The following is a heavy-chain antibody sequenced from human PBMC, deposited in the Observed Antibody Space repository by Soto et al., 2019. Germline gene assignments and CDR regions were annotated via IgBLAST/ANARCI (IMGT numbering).Heavy chain of an antibody. Sequence: SETLSLTCTVSVGSISSGGYYWSWIRQHPWKGLEWIGYIYYSGSTYYNPSLKSRVTISVDTSKNQFSLKLSSVTAADTAVYYCAREKDSSGLGGINWFDPWGQGTQVSVSS. CDR3: AREKDSSGLGGINWFDP. V-gene: IGHV4-31*03. CDR2: IYYSGST. D-gene: IGHD3-22*01. CDR1: VGSISSGGYY. J-gene: IGHJ5*02.